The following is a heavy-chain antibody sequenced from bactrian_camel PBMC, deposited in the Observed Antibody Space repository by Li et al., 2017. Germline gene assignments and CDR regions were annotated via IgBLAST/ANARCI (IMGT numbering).Heavy chain of an antibody. V-gene: IGHV3S53*01. CDR3: VADRGPVGHPYGGSCVPDERFYY. J-gene: IGHJ4*01. Sequence: HVQLVESGGDSVQAGESLRLSCVASGYTLPMNMGWFRRLPGQEREGVAGIASDGRTSYAHSVKGRFVISKDNAKNTLYLQMNNLKPEDTGMYYCVADRGPVGHPYGGSCVPDERFYYWGQGTQVTVS. CDR2: IASDGRT. CDR1: GYTLPMN. D-gene: IGHD6*01.